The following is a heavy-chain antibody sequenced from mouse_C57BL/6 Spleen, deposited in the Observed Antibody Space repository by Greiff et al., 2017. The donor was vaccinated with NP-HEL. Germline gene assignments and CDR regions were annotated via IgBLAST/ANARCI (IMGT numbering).Heavy chain of an antibody. CDR3: ARGGSNYVGFAY. J-gene: IGHJ3*01. V-gene: IGHV3-1*01. D-gene: IGHD2-5*01. Sequence: EVKLVESGPGMVKPSQSLSLTCTVTGYSITSGYDWHWIRHFPGNKLEWMGYISYSGSTNYNPSLKSRISITHDTSKNHFFLKLNSVTTEDTATYYCARGGSNYVGFAYWGQGTLVTVSA. CDR2: ISYSGST. CDR1: GYSITSGYD.